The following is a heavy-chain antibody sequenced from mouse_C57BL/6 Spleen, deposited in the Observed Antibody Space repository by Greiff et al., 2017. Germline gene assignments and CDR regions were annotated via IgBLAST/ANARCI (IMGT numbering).Heavy chain of an antibody. D-gene: IGHD1-1*02. J-gene: IGHJ4*01. CDR3: ARSEYGGYAMDY. Sequence: QVQLQQSGPELVKPGASVKISCKASGYAFSSSWMNWVKQRPGKGLEWIGRIYPGDGDTNYNGKFKGKATLTADKSSSTAYMQLSSLTSEDSAVYFCARSEYGGYAMDYWGQGTSVTVSS. CDR1: GYAFSSSW. V-gene: IGHV1-82*01. CDR2: IYPGDGDT.